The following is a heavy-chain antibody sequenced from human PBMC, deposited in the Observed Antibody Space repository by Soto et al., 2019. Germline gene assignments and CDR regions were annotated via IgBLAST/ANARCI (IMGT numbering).Heavy chain of an antibody. V-gene: IGHV1-69*12. J-gene: IGHJ4*02. Sequence: QXQLVQXGAXVRQPASSVKVSCKTSGGTFSSYAISXVRQAPGQGLEWMGGIVPIVDTSTYAQKFQGRVTITADESTSTVYMELSSLRSDDTAVYYCVRVVAIPGYPDNWGQGTLVTVSS. D-gene: IGHD5-12*01. CDR2: IVPIVDTS. CDR3: VRVVAIPGYPDN. CDR1: GGTFSSYA.